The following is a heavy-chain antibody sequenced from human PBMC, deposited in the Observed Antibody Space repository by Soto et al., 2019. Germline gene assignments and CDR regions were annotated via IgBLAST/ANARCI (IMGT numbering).Heavy chain of an antibody. CDR2: ISSDGSNK. CDR3: TGDAYVASWGSAHYFDY. V-gene: IGHV3-30-3*01. CDR1: RFSFSSYA. J-gene: IGHJ4*02. Sequence: GGSLRLSCAASRFSFSSYAMHWVRQAPGKGLEWVAVISSDGSNKYYADSVKGRFTISRDNSKNTLYLQMNSLRTEDTAVYYCTGDAYVASWGSAHYFDYWGQGTQGPVSS. D-gene: IGHD3-10*01.